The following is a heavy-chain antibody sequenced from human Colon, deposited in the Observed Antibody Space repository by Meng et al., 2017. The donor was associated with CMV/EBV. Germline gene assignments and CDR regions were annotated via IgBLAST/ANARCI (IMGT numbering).Heavy chain of an antibody. V-gene: IGHV3-15*01. CDR2: IKSKTDGGTT. CDR3: TTEQGGLWYYYYGMDV. D-gene: IGHD2-21*01. J-gene: IGHJ6*02. Sequence: GGSLRLSCAASGFTFSSYGMHWVRQAPGKGLEWVGRIKSKTDGGTTDYAAPVKGRFTISRDDSKNTLYLQMNSLKTEDTAVYYCTTEQGGLWYYYYGMDVWGQGTTVTVSS. CDR1: GFTFSSYG.